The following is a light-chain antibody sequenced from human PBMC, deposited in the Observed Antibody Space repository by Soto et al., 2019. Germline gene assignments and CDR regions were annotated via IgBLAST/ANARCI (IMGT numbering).Light chain of an antibody. Sequence: EIVLTQSKGTLSFSPGERATLSFMSSQSVSSSYLAWYQQKPGQAPRLLIYGASSRATGIPDRFSGSGSGTDFTLTISRLEPEDFAVYYCQQYASSTIPTTFGQGTRLEIK. V-gene: IGKV3-20*01. J-gene: IGKJ5*01. CDR2: GAS. CDR3: QQYASSTIPTT. CDR1: QSVSSSY.